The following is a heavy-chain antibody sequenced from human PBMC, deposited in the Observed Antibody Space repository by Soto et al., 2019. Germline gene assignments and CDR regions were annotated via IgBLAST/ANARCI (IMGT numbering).Heavy chain of an antibody. J-gene: IGHJ4*02. D-gene: IGHD3-10*01. Sequence: QVQLVQSGAEVKKPGSSVKVSCKASGGTFSSYAISWVRQAPGQGLEWMGGIIPIFGTANYAQKFQGRVTITADESTSTAYMELSSMRSEDTAVYYCARDLTYYYGSGSFYFDYWGQGPLVTVSS. CDR3: ARDLTYYYGSGSFYFDY. CDR2: IIPIFGTA. CDR1: GGTFSSYA. V-gene: IGHV1-69*12.